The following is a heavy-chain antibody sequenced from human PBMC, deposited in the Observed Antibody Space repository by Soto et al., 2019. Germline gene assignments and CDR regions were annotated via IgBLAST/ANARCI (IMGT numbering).Heavy chain of an antibody. CDR3: ARERAPLDGWSARADYYSGMDV. CDR2: IIPIFGTA. D-gene: IGHD6-19*01. V-gene: IGHV1-69*06. Sequence: QVQLVQSGAEVKKPGSSVKVSCKASGGTFSSYAISWVRQAPGQGLEWMGGIIPIFGTANYAQKFQGRVTITADKATSTAYMELSSLRSEDTDVDYCARERAPLDGWSARADYYSGMDVWGQGTTVTVSS. CDR1: GGTFSSYA. J-gene: IGHJ6*02.